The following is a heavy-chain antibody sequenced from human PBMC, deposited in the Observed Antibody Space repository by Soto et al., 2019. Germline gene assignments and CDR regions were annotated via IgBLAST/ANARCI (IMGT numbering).Heavy chain of an antibody. CDR2: IYSGGST. V-gene: IGHV3-66*04. Sequence: GGSLRLSCAASGFTVSSNYMSWVRQAPGKGLEWVSVIYSGGSTYYADSVKGRFTISRDNSKNTLYLQMNSLRAEDTAVYYCARQSMAHFYFDYWGQGTLVTVSS. CDR3: ARQSMAHFYFDY. CDR1: GFTVSSNY. J-gene: IGHJ4*02. D-gene: IGHD3-10*01.